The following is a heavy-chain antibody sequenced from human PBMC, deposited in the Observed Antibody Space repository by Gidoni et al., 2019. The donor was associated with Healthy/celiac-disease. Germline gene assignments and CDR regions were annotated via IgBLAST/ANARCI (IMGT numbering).Heavy chain of an antibody. V-gene: IGHV1-69*01. D-gene: IGHD3-22*01. Sequence: QVQLVQSGAEVQKPGSSVKVSCKASGGTFSSYPISWVRQAPGQGLEWMGGIIPIFGTANYAQKFQGRVTITADESTSKAYMELSSLGSEDTAVYYCAGYPVDSYDSSGYYLYFDYWGQGTLVTVSS. CDR1: GGTFSSYP. CDR2: IIPIFGTA. J-gene: IGHJ4*02. CDR3: AGYPVDSYDSSGYYLYFDY.